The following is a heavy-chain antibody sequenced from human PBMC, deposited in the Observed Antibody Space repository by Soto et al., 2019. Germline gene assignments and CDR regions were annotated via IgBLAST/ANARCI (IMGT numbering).Heavy chain of an antibody. J-gene: IGHJ6*02. CDR2: IRGFSLYT. CDR1: GFTFRSYT. CDR3: ARDRGYDAHDYYYNAMDV. Sequence: GGSLRLSCVASGFTFRSYTMNWVRQAPGKGLEWVSAIRGFSLYTFYADSVKGRFTISRDNAKNSLYLQMNSLRAEDTAVYYCARDRGYDAHDYYYNAMDVWGQGTMVTVSS. V-gene: IGHV3-21*01. D-gene: IGHD2-15*01.